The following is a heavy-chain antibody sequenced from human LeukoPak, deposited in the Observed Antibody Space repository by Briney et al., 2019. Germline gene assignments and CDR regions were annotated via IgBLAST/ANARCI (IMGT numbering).Heavy chain of an antibody. CDR1: GYTFTGYY. V-gene: IGHV1-2*02. Sequence: ASVKVSCKASGYTFTGYYMHWVRQAPGQGLELMGWINPDSGGTNNAQKFQGRVTMTRDTSISTAYMELSRLRSDDTAVYYCARTFYDTLDSDAFDFWGQGTMVIVSS. CDR2: INPDSGGT. CDR3: ARTFYDTLDSDAFDF. D-gene: IGHD2/OR15-2a*01. J-gene: IGHJ3*01.